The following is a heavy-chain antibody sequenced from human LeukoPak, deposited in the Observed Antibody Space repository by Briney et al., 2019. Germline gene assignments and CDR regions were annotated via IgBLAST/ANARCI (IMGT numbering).Heavy chain of an antibody. CDR3: ARGIAAASDY. CDR2: INWNGGST. V-gene: IGHV3-20*04. D-gene: IGHD6-13*01. CDR1: GFNFDDYG. J-gene: IGHJ4*02. Sequence: GGSLRLSCTASGFNFDDYGMSWVRQAPGKGLEWVSGINWNGGSTGYADSVKGRFTISRDNVKNSLYLQMNSLRAEDTALYYCARGIAAASDYWGQGTLVTVSS.